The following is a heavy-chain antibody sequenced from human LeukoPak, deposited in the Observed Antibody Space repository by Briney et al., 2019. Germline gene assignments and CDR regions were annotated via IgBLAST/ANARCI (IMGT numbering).Heavy chain of an antibody. CDR1: GGSISSYY. CDR3: ARAGDGGYDYSDY. V-gene: IGHV4-59*01. J-gene: IGHJ4*02. Sequence: NSSETLSLTCTVSGGSISSYYWSWIRQPPGKGLEWIGYIYYSGSTKYNPSLESRVTISVDTSKNQFSLKLTSVTAADTAVYYCARAGDGGYDYSDYWGQGTLVTVSS. CDR2: IYYSGST. D-gene: IGHD5-12*01.